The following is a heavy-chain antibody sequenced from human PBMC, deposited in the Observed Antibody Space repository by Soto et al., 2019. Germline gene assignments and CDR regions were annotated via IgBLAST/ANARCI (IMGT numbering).Heavy chain of an antibody. V-gene: IGHV3-23*01. D-gene: IGHD3-10*01. CDR3: AKDGDLYSGYFDY. Sequence: HPGGSRRLSCAASGFIFNSYAMSWVRQAPGKGLEWVSTLTSTGGTYYADSVKGRFPISRDNSKNTLYLQMNNLRAEDTVVYYCAKDGDLYSGYFDYWGQGTLVTAPQ. CDR1: GFIFNSYA. J-gene: IGHJ4*02. CDR2: LTSTGGT.